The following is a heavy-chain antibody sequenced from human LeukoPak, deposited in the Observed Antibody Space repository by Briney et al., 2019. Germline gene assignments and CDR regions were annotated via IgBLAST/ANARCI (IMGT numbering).Heavy chain of an antibody. CDR2: INWNGGST. CDR3: AREGVGATKDYFDY. CDR1: GFTFDDYG. D-gene: IGHD1-26*01. Sequence: GGSLRLSCAASGFTFDDYGVSWVRQAPGKGLEWVSGINWNGGSTGYADSVKGRFTISRDNAKNSLYLQMNSLRAEDTALYYCAREGVGATKDYFDYWGQGTLVTVSS. V-gene: IGHV3-20*04. J-gene: IGHJ4*02.